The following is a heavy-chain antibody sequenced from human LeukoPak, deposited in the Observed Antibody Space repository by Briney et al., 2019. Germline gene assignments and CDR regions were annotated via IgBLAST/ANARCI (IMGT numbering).Heavy chain of an antibody. CDR3: ARPSQGKDGYNPQLGY. J-gene: IGHJ4*02. CDR1: GFTFRSYA. Sequence: GGSLRLSCAASGFTFRSYAMHWVRQAPGKGLEWVAVISYDGSKKYDADSVKGRFTISRDNSRNTLYLQMNSLRSEDTAVYYCARPSQGKDGYNPQLGYWGQGTLVTVSS. D-gene: IGHD5-24*01. V-gene: IGHV3-30*04. CDR2: ISYDGSKK.